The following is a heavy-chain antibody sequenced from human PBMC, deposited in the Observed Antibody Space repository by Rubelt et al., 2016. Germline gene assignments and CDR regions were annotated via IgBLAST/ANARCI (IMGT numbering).Heavy chain of an antibody. CDR2: IIPIFGTA. Sequence: QVQLVQSGAEVKKPGSSVKVSCKASGGTFSSYAISWVRQAPGQGLEWMGGIIPIFGTANYAQKFQGRVTITADESTETASMGLGSLGSGDTAVYYWATGGDFGVVIPNWFDPWGQGTLVTVSS. V-gene: IGHV1-69*01. J-gene: IGHJ5*02. CDR1: GGTFSSYA. D-gene: IGHD3-3*01. CDR3: ATGGDFGVVIPNWFDP.